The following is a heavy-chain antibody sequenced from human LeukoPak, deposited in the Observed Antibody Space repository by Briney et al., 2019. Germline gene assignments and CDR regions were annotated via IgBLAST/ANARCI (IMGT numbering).Heavy chain of an antibody. CDR3: AREKFSGTATLRYFDY. CDR1: GFTFSSYW. V-gene: IGHV3-7*01. D-gene: IGHD1-26*01. CDR2: IKQDGSEK. J-gene: IGHJ4*02. Sequence: GGSLRLSCAASGFTFSSYWMSWVRQAPGKGLEWVANIKQDGSEKYYVDSVKGRFTISRDNAKNSLYLQMNSLRAEDTAVYYCAREKFSGTATLRYFDYWGQGTLVTVSS.